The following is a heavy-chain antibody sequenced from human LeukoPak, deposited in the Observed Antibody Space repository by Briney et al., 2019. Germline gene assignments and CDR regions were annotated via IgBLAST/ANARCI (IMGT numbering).Heavy chain of an antibody. V-gene: IGHV4-59*01. Sequence: SETLSLACTVSGDSITSFYWNWVRQSPEKGLEWIGYIHHTGKNYYNPSLKSRITMSVDTSRSQFFLKLSSVTAADTAVYHCAKWHERLLAFDSWGQGVLVTVSS. CDR3: AKWHERLLAFDS. CDR2: IHHTGKN. D-gene: IGHD1-1*01. CDR1: GDSITSFY. J-gene: IGHJ4*02.